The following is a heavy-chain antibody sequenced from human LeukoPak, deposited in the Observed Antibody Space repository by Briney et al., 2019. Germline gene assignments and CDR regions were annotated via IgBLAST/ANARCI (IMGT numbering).Heavy chain of an antibody. CDR1: GGSISSGSYY. V-gene: IGHV4-61*02. Sequence: SQTLSLTXTVSGGSISSGSYYWSWIRQPAGKGLEWIGRIYTRGSTNYNPSLKSRATISVDTSKNQFSLKLSSVTAADTAVYYCAASYSSGYYYYWGQGTLVTVSS. CDR3: AASYSSGYYYY. D-gene: IGHD3-22*01. J-gene: IGHJ4*02. CDR2: IYTRGST.